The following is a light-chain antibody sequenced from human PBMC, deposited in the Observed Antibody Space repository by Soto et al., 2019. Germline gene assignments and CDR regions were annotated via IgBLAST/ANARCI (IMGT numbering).Light chain of an antibody. CDR2: GAS. CDR3: QQYNNWPPLT. Sequence: EIVMTQSPATLSASPGERATLSCRASQSVSSNLAWYQQKPGQAPRLLISGASTRATGIPARFSGSGSGTEFTLTISSLQSEDFAVYYCQQYNNWPPLTFGGGTKVEIK. V-gene: IGKV3-15*01. J-gene: IGKJ4*01. CDR1: QSVSSN.